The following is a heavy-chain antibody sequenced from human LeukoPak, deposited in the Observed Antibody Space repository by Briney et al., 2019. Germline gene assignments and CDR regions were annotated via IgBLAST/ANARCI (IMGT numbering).Heavy chain of an antibody. V-gene: IGHV1-69*05. CDR2: IIPMFGTA. J-gene: IGHJ6*03. CDR1: GGTFSNYA. D-gene: IGHD3/OR15-3a*01. CDR3: VRGPLIFGVLFYMDV. Sequence: ASVKVSCKSSGGTFSNYAINWVRQAPGQGLEWMGKIIPMFGTAEYVQKFQGRLTITTDDSKTTVYMELSSLRYEDTAVYYCVRGPLIFGVLFYMDVWGEGTTVTVS.